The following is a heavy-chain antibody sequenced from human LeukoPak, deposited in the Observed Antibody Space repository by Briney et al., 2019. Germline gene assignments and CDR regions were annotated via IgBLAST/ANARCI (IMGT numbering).Heavy chain of an antibody. CDR3: ARDGGPAATLDY. CDR2: IIPIFGTA. J-gene: IGHJ4*02. D-gene: IGHD2-2*01. V-gene: IGHV1-69*05. CDR1: GGTFSSYA. Sequence: GASVKVSCKASGGTFSSYAISWVRQAPGQGLEWMGGIIPIFGTANYAQKFQGRVTITTDESTSTAYMELSSLRSEDTAVYYCARDGGPAATLDYWGQGTLVTVSS.